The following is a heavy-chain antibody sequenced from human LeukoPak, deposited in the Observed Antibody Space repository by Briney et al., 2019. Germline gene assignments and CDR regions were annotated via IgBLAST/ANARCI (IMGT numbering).Heavy chain of an antibody. CDR1: GGSMTNSY. CDR2: IYFTGST. CDR3: ARRRQVSYYSPYAFDR. Sequence: SETLSLTCTVSGGSMTNSYWGWIRQPPGKGLEWLGYIYFTGSTNSNPSLKSRVTISLDTSKNQLSLRLTSVTAADTAVYYCARRRQVSYYSPYAFDRWGQGTMVTVSS. D-gene: IGHD2-15*01. J-gene: IGHJ3*01. V-gene: IGHV4-59*08.